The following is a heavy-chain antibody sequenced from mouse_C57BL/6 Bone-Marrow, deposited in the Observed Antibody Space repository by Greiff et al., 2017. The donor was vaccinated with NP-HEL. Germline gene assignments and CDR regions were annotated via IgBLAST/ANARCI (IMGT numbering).Heavy chain of an antibody. J-gene: IGHJ4*01. Sequence: EVKLMESEGGLVQPGSSMKLSCTTSGFTFSDYYMAWVRQVPEKGLDWVANINYDGSSTYYLDSLKSRFIISRDTAKNILYLQMSSLKSEDTATYYCAREGGLRRRTYAMDDWGQGTSVTVSS. CDR2: INYDGSST. CDR3: AREGGLRRRTYAMDD. V-gene: IGHV5-16*01. CDR1: GFTFSDYY. D-gene: IGHD2-4*01.